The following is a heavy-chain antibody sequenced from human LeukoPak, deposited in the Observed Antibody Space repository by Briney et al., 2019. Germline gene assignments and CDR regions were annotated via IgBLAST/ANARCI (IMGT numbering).Heavy chain of an antibody. V-gene: IGHV4-39*01. CDR2: IYYSGST. J-gene: IGHJ4*02. CDR1: GDSISTSSSY. D-gene: IGHD3-22*01. Sequence: SETLSLTCSVSGDSISTSSSYWGWIRQPPGKGLEWIGSIYYSGSTYYNPSLKSRVTISVDTSKNQFSLKLSSVTAADTAVYYCARYGSSGYYYDFDYWGQGTLVTVSS. CDR3: ARYGSSGYYYDFDY.